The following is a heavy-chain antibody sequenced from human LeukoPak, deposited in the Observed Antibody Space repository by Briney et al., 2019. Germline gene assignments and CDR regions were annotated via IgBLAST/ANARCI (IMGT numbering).Heavy chain of an antibody. CDR2: INYSGTI. Sequence: ASETLSLTCNVSGGSINSNNHYWGWIRQPPGKGPEWLGSINYSGTIFYSPSLNSRVTISVDTSGNQFSLKLTSATAADTAVYYCARHPGYSSGWWYFDFWGQGTLVTVSS. V-gene: IGHV4-39*01. J-gene: IGHJ4*02. CDR3: ARHPGYSSGWWYFDF. D-gene: IGHD5-18*01. CDR1: GGSINSNNHY.